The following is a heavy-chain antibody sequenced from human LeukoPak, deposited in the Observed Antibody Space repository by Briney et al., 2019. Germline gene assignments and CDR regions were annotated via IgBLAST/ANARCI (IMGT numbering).Heavy chain of an antibody. CDR1: GGSISSYY. J-gene: IGHJ5*02. V-gene: IGHV4-4*07. CDR3: ARDQVVPAANWFDP. D-gene: IGHD2-2*01. CDR2: IYTSGST. Sequence: KPSETLSLTCTVSGGSISSYYWSWIRQPAGKGLEWIGRIYTSGSTNYNPSLKSRVTMSVDTSKNQFSLKLSSVTAADTAVYYCARDQVVPAANWFDPWGQGTLVTVSS.